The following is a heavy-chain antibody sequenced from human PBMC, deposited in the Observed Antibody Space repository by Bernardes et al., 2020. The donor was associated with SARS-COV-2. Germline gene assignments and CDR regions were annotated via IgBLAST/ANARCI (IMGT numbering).Heavy chain of an antibody. V-gene: IGHV1-2*02. J-gene: IGHJ4*02. D-gene: IGHD3-3*01. Sequence: ASVKVSCKASGYSFTGYYLQWVRQAPGQGLEWMGWINPNSGVTNYAQKFQGRVTMTRDKSISTVYMELSRLRSDDTAVYYCARDTYYDFWSGYYGGVDYWGQGTLVTVSS. CDR1: GYSFTGYY. CDR2: INPNSGVT. CDR3: ARDTYYDFWSGYYGGVDY.